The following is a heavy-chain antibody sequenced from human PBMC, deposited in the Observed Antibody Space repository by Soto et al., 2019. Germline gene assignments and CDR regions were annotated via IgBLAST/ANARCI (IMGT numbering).Heavy chain of an antibody. V-gene: IGHV3-23*01. CDR3: AKGCGGDCYSGVQY. D-gene: IGHD2-21*02. Sequence: EVQLLESGRGLVQPGGSLRLSCAASGFTFSSSAMSWVRQAPGKGLEWVSSISNSGGSTYYADSVKGRFTISIDNSKNTLYLQMNSLQAEDTAVYYCAKGCGGDCYSGVQYWGQGTLVTVSS. J-gene: IGHJ4*02. CDR2: ISNSGGST. CDR1: GFTFSSSA.